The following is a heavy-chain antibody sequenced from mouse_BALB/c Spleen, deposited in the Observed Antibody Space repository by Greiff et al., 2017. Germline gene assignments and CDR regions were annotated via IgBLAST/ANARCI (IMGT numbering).Heavy chain of an antibody. J-gene: IGHJ4*01. CDR1: GYTFSSYW. Sequence: VKLQESGAELMKPGASVKISCKATGYTFSSYWIEWVKQRPGHGLEWIGEILPGSGSTNYNEKFKGKATFTADTSSNTAYMQLSSLTSEDSAVYYCARGATNYAMDYWGQGTSVTVSS. CDR3: ARGATNYAMDY. CDR2: ILPGSGST. V-gene: IGHV1-9*01. D-gene: IGHD3-1*01.